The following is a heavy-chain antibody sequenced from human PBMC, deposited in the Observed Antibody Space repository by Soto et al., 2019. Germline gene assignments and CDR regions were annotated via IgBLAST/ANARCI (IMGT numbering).Heavy chain of an antibody. CDR1: GYTFTSYA. Sequence: ASVKVSCKASGYTFTSYAMHWVRQAPGQRLEWMGWINAGNGNTKYSQKFQGRVTITRDTSASTAYMELSSLRSEDTAVYYCARDQYYDILTGYSYNWFDPWGQGTLVTVSS. D-gene: IGHD3-9*01. J-gene: IGHJ5*02. CDR2: INAGNGNT. V-gene: IGHV1-3*01. CDR3: ARDQYYDILTGYSYNWFDP.